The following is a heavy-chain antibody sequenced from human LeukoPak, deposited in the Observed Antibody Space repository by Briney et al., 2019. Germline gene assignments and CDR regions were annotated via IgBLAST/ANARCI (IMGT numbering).Heavy chain of an antibody. CDR1: GYTLTGYY. CDR3: ARGRYCSGGSCSFDY. CDR2: IKPNSGGT. D-gene: IGHD2-15*01. Sequence: ASVKVSCKASGYTLTGYYMHWVRQAPGQGLEWMGWIKPNSGGTKYAQKFKGRVTMTRDTSISTVYMELSRLRSDDTAVYYCARGRYCSGGSCSFDYWGQGTLVTVSS. J-gene: IGHJ4*02. V-gene: IGHV1-2*02.